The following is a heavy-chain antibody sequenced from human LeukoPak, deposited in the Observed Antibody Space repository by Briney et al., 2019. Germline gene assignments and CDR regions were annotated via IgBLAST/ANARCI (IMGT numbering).Heavy chain of an antibody. D-gene: IGHD3-3*01. J-gene: IGHJ3*02. Sequence: GGSLRLSCAASGFTFSSYAMSWVRQAPGKGLEWVAAISGSGGSTYYADSVKGRFTISRDNSKNTLYLKMTSLRAEDTAVYYCAKDWHLRFLEWLPQADAFDIWGQGTMVTVSS. CDR2: ISGSGGST. V-gene: IGHV3-23*01. CDR3: AKDWHLRFLEWLPQADAFDI. CDR1: GFTFSSYA.